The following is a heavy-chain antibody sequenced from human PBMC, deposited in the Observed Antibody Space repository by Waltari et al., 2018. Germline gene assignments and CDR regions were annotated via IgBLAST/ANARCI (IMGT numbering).Heavy chain of an antibody. D-gene: IGHD3-3*01. J-gene: IGHJ5*02. CDR1: GFTFTSSA. CDR3: AAARNYDFWSGHPNWFDP. V-gene: IGHV1-58*02. CDR2: IVVGSGNT. Sequence: QMQLVQSGPEVKKPGTSVKFSCKASGFTFTSSAMQWVRQARGQRLEWIVWIVVGSGNTNYAQKFQERVTITRDMSTSTAYMELSSLRSEDTAVYYCAAARNYDFWSGHPNWFDPWGQGTLVTVSS.